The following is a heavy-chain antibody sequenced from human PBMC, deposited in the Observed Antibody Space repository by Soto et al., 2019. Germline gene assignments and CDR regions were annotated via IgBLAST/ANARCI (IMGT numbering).Heavy chain of an antibody. D-gene: IGHD2-2*01. CDR3: ARGGSVVLVPEDKHVDQYGMDL. V-gene: IGHV1-46*01. Sequence: QVQLVQSGAEVKQPGAPVKISCTSSGYMFTNYFFHWVRLAPVLGLQWIGIYNPGFGCPGTAQKFQGKVTMNTAPSPNTRYIKVSSLGLEDTGVYFCARGGSVVLVPEDKHVDQYGMDLWGQGTRGIVS. CDR1: GYMFTNYF. J-gene: IGHJ6*02. CDR2: YNPGFGCP.